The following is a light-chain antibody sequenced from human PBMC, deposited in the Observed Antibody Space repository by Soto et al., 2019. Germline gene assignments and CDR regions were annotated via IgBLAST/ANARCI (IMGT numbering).Light chain of an antibody. Sequence: EIVLTQSPATLSLSPGERATLSSRASQSVSTYLAWYQQKPVQAPRLLLYDVSNRATGIPARFSGSGSGTDFTLTISRLEPEDFAVYYCQQRSNWPITFGQGTRLEIK. CDR2: DVS. CDR1: QSVSTY. CDR3: QQRSNWPIT. V-gene: IGKV3-11*01. J-gene: IGKJ5*01.